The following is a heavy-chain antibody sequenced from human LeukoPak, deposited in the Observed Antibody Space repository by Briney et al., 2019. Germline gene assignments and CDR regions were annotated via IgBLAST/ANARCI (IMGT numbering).Heavy chain of an antibody. Sequence: QPGVSLRLSCVASGFTVSDHYMDWVRQAPGKGLEWVGRSRNKAESYTTEYAASVKGRFTVSRDDSKNSLYLQMNSLKSEDTAVYYCARTSPGGNTYYFDYWGQGTLVTVSS. CDR1: GFTVSDHY. D-gene: IGHD3-16*01. J-gene: IGHJ4*02. CDR3: ARTSPGGNTYYFDY. V-gene: IGHV3-72*01. CDR2: SRNKAESYTT.